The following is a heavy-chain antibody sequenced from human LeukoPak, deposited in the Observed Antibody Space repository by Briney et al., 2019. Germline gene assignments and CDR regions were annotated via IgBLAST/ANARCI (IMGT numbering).Heavy chain of an antibody. V-gene: IGHV4-59*01. CDR2: IYYNGST. J-gene: IGHJ6*03. CDR1: GGSISSYY. D-gene: IGHD6-19*01. Sequence: SETLSLTCTVSGGSISSYYWSWIRQPPGKGLEWIGDIYYNGSTNYNPSLKSRVTISVDTSKNQFSLKLSSVTAADTAVYYCASSYSSGWQYYYYYYMDVWGKGTTVTVSS. CDR3: ASSYSSGWQYYYYYYMDV.